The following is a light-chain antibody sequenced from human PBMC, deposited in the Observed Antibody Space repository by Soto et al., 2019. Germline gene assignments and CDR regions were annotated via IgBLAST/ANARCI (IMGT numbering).Light chain of an antibody. J-gene: IGLJ2*01. V-gene: IGLV1-44*01. CDR2: SNN. CDR3: SVWDDSLNEVV. Sequence: QSVLTQPPSASGTPGQRVTISCSGSRSNIGSNTVNWYQQLPGTAPKLLIYSNNQRPSGVPDRFSASKSGTSGSLAISGLQSEDEADYYCSVWDDSLNEVVFAGGTKLTVL. CDR1: RSNIGSNT.